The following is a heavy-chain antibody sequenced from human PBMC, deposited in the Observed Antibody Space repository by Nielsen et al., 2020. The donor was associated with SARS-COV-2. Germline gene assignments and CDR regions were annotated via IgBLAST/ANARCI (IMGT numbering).Heavy chain of an antibody. Sequence: SVKVSCKASGGTLSSYAISWVRQAPGQGLEWMGGIIPIFGTANYAQKFQGRVTITADESTSTAYMELSSLRSEDTAVYYCARVFGITGYGDYVGVGYFDYWGQGTLVTVSS. D-gene: IGHD4-17*01. CDR1: GGTLSSYA. J-gene: IGHJ4*02. V-gene: IGHV1-69*13. CDR2: IIPIFGTA. CDR3: ARVFGITGYGDYVGVGYFDY.